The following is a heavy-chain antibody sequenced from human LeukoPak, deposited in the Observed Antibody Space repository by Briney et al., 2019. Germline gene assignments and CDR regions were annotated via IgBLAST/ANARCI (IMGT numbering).Heavy chain of an antibody. CDR2: IIPILGIA. J-gene: IGHJ4*02. V-gene: IGHV1-69*04. CDR1: GGTFSIYA. CDR3: ARATGMKKQWLVQYFDY. Sequence: SVTVSCKASGGTFSIYAISWVRQAPGQGLEWMGRIIPILGIANYAQKFQGRVTITADKSTSTAYMELSSLRSEDTAVYYCARATGMKKQWLVQYFDYWGQGTLVTVSS. D-gene: IGHD6-19*01.